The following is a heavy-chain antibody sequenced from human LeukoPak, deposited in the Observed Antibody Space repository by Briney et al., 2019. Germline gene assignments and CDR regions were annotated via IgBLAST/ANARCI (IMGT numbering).Heavy chain of an antibody. CDR2: ISGSGGST. Sequence: GGSLRLSCAASGFTFSSYAMSWVRQAPGKGLEWVSAISGSGGSTYYADSVKGRFTISRDNSKNTLYLQMNSLRAEDTAVYYCAKVTLYSSGWSYFDYWGQGTLVTVSS. J-gene: IGHJ4*02. CDR1: GFTFSSYA. CDR3: AKVTLYSSGWSYFDY. V-gene: IGHV3-23*01. D-gene: IGHD6-19*01.